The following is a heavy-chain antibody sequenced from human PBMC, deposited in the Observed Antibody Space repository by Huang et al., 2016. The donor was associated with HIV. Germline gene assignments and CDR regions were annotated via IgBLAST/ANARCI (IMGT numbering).Heavy chain of an antibody. CDR1: GFAFSDYS. D-gene: IGHD3-16*01. CDR3: AKGIIKKGLTFVDGYAPHTLDLYSGMDV. Sequence: MMLMESGGGVVQPGKSMRLSCKASGFAFSDYSMYLCRKATGKGSGCGAVCYCDRGQVDYKASVRGRLNVSRDKKKNLVCLDLDNVKVDETAMYYCAKGIIKKGLTFVDGYAPHTLDLYSGMDVWGKGTPVIVSS. CDR2: CYCDRGQV. V-gene: IGHV3-30*04. J-gene: IGHJ6*04.